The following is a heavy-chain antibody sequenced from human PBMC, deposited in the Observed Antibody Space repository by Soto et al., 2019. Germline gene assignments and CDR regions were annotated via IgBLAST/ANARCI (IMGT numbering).Heavy chain of an antibody. CDR2: SNYGGPT. Sequence: SETLSLTCTVSGGAINGTVYYWGWIRQPPGKGLEWIGSSNYGGPTYYSPSLQSRVTISLDTAKNHFSFNLRSVTAADTAVYYCARHGAYSTSVYYYYGMDVWGQGTTVTVSS. CDR3: ARHGAYSTSVYYYYGMDV. CDR1: GGAINGTVYY. V-gene: IGHV4-39*01. D-gene: IGHD6-13*01. J-gene: IGHJ6*02.